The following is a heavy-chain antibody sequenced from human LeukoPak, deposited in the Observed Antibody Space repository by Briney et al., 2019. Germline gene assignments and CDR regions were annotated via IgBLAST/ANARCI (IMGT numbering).Heavy chain of an antibody. CDR1: GFSFSRYY. V-gene: IGHV3-11*01. D-gene: IGHD1-26*01. J-gene: IGHJ4*02. CDR3: TRAVGLGPGAHFDQ. CDR2: IPTSGISV. Sequence: GGSLRLSCAASGFSFSRYYVSWVRQTPGKALEWISYIPTSGISVQYADSVRGRFTASRDDAKNSLHLQMDSLRVEDTAVYYCTRAVGLGPGAHFDQWGQGALVIVSS.